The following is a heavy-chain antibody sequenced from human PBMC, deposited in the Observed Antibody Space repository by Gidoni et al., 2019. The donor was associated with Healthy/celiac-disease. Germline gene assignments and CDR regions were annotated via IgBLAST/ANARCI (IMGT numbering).Heavy chain of an antibody. CDR1: GSSISSGYY. J-gene: IGHJ2*01. Sequence: QVQLQESRPGLVLPSDTLSPTCAVSGSSISSGYYWGWIRQPPGKGLEWIGSIYHSGSTYYNPALKSRVTISVDTSKNQFSLKLSSVTAADTAVYYCARILRIGWYFDLWGRGTLVTVSS. D-gene: IGHD3-10*01. V-gene: IGHV4-38-2*01. CDR2: IYHSGST. CDR3: ARILRIGWYFDL.